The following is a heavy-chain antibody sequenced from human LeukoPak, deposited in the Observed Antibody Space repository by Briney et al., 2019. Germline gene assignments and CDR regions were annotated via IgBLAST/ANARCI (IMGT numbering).Heavy chain of an antibody. CDR3: AKVGAVAGTSA. V-gene: IGHV3-23*01. CDR2: IYGSGDGRT. D-gene: IGHD6-19*01. J-gene: IGHJ4*02. CDR1: GFTFSTYT. Sequence: PGGSLRLSCAASGFTFSTYTMSWVRQAPGKGLEWVSGIYGSGDGRTFYADSVKGRFTISRDNSKNTLYLQMSSLRAEDTAVYYCAKVGAVAGTSAWGQGTLVTVSS.